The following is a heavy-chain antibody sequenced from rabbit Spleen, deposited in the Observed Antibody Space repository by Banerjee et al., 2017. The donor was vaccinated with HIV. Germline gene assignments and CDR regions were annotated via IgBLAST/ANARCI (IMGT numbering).Heavy chain of an antibody. CDR3: ARDAGTSFSTYGMDL. D-gene: IGHD8-1*01. V-gene: IGHV1S45*01. CDR2: IYAGTIGST. Sequence: EQLEESGGGLVKPEGSLTLTCKASGVSLNDKDVMCWVRQAPGKGLEWIACIYAGTIGSTYSASWAKGRFTCSKTSSTTVTLQMTSLTAADTATYFCARDAGTSFSTYGMDLWGPGTLVTVS. J-gene: IGHJ6*01. CDR1: GVSLNDKDV.